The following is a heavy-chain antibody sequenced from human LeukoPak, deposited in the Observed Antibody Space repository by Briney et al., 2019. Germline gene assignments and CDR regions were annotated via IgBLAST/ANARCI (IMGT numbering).Heavy chain of an antibody. V-gene: IGHV4-39*02. Sequence: SETLSLTCTVSGGSISSSTYCWGWIRQPPGKGLEWIGSVCYTGSTYYNPSLKSRVTISVDTSKNQFSLKLISVTAADTAVYYCARDGGSGDYGDYVGFDYWGQGTLVTVSS. D-gene: IGHD4-17*01. J-gene: IGHJ4*02. CDR2: VCYTGST. CDR3: ARDGGSGDYGDYVGFDY. CDR1: GGSISSSTYC.